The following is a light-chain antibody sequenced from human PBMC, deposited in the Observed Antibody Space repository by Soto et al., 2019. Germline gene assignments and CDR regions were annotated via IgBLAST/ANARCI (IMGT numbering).Light chain of an antibody. CDR2: KAS. J-gene: IGKJ1*01. CDR3: KHYNSYPLT. CDR1: QSISSC. Sequence: DIQMTQSPSTLSAYVGDRVTITCRASQSISSCLAAYQQKPSKAPKILINKASSLESGVHSRYSGSRSGTDINLTISCLQTDAFASYYCKHYNSYPLTFGQGTKVDIK. V-gene: IGKV1-5*03.